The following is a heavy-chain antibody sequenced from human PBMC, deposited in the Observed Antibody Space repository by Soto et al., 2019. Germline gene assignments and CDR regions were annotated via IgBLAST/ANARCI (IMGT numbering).Heavy chain of an antibody. CDR2: ISSSSSYT. Sequence: GGSLRLSCAASGFTFSDYYMSWIRQAPGKGLEWVSYISSSSSYTNYADSVKGRFTISRDNAKNSLYLQMNSLRAEDTAVYYCARVTDTDPFFDYWGQGTLVTVSS. D-gene: IGHD2-2*02. CDR1: GFTFSDYY. J-gene: IGHJ4*02. V-gene: IGHV3-11*06. CDR3: ARVTDTDPFFDY.